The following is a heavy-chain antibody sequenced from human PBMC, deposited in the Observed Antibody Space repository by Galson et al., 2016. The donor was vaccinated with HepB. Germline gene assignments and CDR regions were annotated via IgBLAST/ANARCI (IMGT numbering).Heavy chain of an antibody. D-gene: IGHD3-10*01. CDR1: GYSFTTYW. J-gene: IGHJ6*02. CDR3: ARQGLDDFGRKRTPLERITMVREVVRYYGMDV. CDR2: IYPGDSDT. Sequence: QSGAEVKKPGESLRISCKGAGYSFTTYWIAWVRQMPGKGLEWMWIIYPGDSDTRYSPSFQGQVTITADKSISTAYLQWTSLEASDTAMYYCARQGLDDFGRKRTPLERITMVREVVRYYGMDVWGQGTTVTVSS. V-gene: IGHV5-51*01.